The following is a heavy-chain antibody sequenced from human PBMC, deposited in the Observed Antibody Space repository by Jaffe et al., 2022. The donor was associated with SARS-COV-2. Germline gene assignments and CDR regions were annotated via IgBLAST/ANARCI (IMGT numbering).Heavy chain of an antibody. CDR3: ARDQGNQQLLDY. J-gene: IGHJ4*02. CDR1: GFTVSTDY. V-gene: IGHV3-66*02. Sequence: EVQLVESGGGLVQPGGSLRLSCVGSGFTVSTDYMTWVRRAPGKGLEWVSVIYSSGHGGHTFYADSVKGRFTISRDKSNNTLYLQMNSLGAEDTAMYYCARDQGNQQLLDYWGQGTLVTVSS. D-gene: IGHD6-13*01. CDR2: IYSSGHGGHT.